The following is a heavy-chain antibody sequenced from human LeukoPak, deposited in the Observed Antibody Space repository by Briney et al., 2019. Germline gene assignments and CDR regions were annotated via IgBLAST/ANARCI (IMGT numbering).Heavy chain of an antibody. CDR2: FDPEDGET. CDR1: GYTLTELS. D-gene: IGHD2-21*01. CDR3: ATASILGTEYFQH. V-gene: IGHV1-24*01. Sequence: ASVKVSCKVSGYTLTELSMHWVRQAPGKGLEWMGGFDPEDGETIYAQKFQGRVTMTEDTPTDTAYMELSSLRSEDTAVYYCATASILGTEYFQHWGQGTLVTVSS. J-gene: IGHJ1*01.